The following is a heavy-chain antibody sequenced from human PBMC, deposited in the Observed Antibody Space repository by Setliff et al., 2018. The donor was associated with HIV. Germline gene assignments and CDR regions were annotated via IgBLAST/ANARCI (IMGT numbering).Heavy chain of an antibody. J-gene: IGHJ4*02. CDR3: AKEDITYDS. CDR1: GFTFSSYS. CDR2: IGSSGNYI. Sequence: PGGSLRLSCAASGFTFSSYSMNWVRQAPGKGLEWVSSIGSSGNYIYYADSVKGRFTISRDNTKNSLYLQMNSLGAEDTAVYYCAKEDITYDSWGQGTLVTVSS. V-gene: IGHV3-21*01. D-gene: IGHD2-15*01.